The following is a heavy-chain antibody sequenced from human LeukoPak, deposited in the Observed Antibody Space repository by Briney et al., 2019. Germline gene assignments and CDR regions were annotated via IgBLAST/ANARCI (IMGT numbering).Heavy chain of an antibody. Sequence: GGSLRLSCAASGFTLSSYSMNWVRQAPGKGLEWVSYISSSSSTIYYADSVKGRFTISRDNAKNSLYLQMNSLRAEDTAVYYCARDLGGYDSDYWGQGTLVTVSS. D-gene: IGHD5-12*01. CDR1: GFTLSSYS. CDR3: ARDLGGYDSDY. J-gene: IGHJ4*02. V-gene: IGHV3-48*04. CDR2: ISSSSSTI.